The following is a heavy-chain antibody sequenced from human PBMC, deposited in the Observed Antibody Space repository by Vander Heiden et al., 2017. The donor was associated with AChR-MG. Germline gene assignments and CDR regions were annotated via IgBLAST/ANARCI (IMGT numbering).Heavy chain of an antibody. CDR3: ACGVLRYFDWYPGY. D-gene: IGHD3-9*01. V-gene: IGHV1-69*01. CDR2: IIPIFGTA. CDR1: GGTFSSYP. J-gene: IGHJ4*02. Sequence: QVQLVQSGAEVKKPGSSVKVSCKAYGGTFSSYPSSRVRQAPGQGIEWMGGIIPIFGTANYAQKFQGRVTITADESTSTGYRELSSLRSQDTAVYDCACGVLRYFDWYPGYWGQGRLVAVAS.